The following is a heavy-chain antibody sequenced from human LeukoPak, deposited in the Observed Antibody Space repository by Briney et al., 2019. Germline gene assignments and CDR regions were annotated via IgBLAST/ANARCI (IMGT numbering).Heavy chain of an antibody. V-gene: IGHV3-30*02. D-gene: IGHD6-19*01. Sequence: GGSLRLSCAASGFTFSSYGTHWVRQAPGKGLEWVAFIRYDGSNKYYADSVKGRFTISRDNSKNTLYLQMNSLRAEDTAVYYCAKADTLSIAVADWGQGTLVTVPS. CDR3: AKADTLSIAVAD. CDR2: IRYDGSNK. J-gene: IGHJ4*02. CDR1: GFTFSSYG.